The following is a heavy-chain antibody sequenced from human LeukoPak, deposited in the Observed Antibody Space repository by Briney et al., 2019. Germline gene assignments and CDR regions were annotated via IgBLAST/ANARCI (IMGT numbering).Heavy chain of an antibody. CDR2: ISGTGAST. Sequence: GGSLRLSCAASGFTFSRYAMTWVRQAPGKGLEWVSAISGTGASTFYADSVKGRFIISRDNSKNTLYLQMSNLRAEDTALYYCAKETVAVIATVDSWGQGTLVTVSS. CDR1: GFTFSRYA. J-gene: IGHJ4*02. CDR3: AKETVAVIATVDS. D-gene: IGHD2-21*01. V-gene: IGHV3-23*01.